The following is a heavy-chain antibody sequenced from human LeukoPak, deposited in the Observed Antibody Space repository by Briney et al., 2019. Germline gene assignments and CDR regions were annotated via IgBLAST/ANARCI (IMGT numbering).Heavy chain of an antibody. CDR1: GFTFSSYA. CDR3: ARVPRIAAPGTTGCYFDD. V-gene: IGHV3-21*01. J-gene: IGHJ4*02. D-gene: IGHD6-13*01. CDR2: ISGSGGDT. Sequence: GGSLRLSCAASGFTFSSYAMTWVRQAPGKGLEWVSSISGSGGDTYYADSVKGRFTISRDNAKNSLYLQMNSLRAEDTAVYYCARVPRIAAPGTTGCYFDDWGQGTLVTVSS.